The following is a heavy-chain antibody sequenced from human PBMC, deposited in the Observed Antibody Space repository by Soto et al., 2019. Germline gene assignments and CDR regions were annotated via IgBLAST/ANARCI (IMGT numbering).Heavy chain of an antibody. CDR1: GYTFTSYG. Sequence: ASVKVSCKASGYTFTSYGISWVRQAPGQGLEWMGWISAYNGNTNYAQKLQGRVTMTTDTSTSTAYMELRSLRSDDTAVYYCARGGLLGYCSSTSCFDYWGQGTLVTVSS. V-gene: IGHV1-18*01. D-gene: IGHD2-2*01. CDR2: ISAYNGNT. CDR3: ARGGLLGYCSSTSCFDY. J-gene: IGHJ4*02.